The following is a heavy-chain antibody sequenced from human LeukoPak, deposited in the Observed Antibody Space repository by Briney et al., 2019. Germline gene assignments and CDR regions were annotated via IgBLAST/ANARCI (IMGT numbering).Heavy chain of an antibody. CDR1: GYTLTELS. D-gene: IGHD4-17*01. Sequence: ASVKVSCKVSGYTLTELSMHWVRQAPGQGLEWMGWINPNSGGTNYAQKFQGWVTMTRDTSISTAYMELSRLRSDDTAVYYCARSVDYGDPNFDYWGQGTLVTVSS. J-gene: IGHJ4*02. CDR3: ARSVDYGDPNFDY. V-gene: IGHV1-2*04. CDR2: INPNSGGT.